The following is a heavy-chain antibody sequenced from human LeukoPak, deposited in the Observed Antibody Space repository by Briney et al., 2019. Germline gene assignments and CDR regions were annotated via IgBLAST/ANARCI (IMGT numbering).Heavy chain of an antibody. D-gene: IGHD6-13*01. J-gene: IGHJ6*03. CDR1: RGSFSGYY. CDR3: ARGQSSSSWYYYYYYMDV. V-gene: IGHV4-34*01. Sequence: SETLSLTCAVYRGSFSGYYWSWIRQPPGKGLEWIGEINHSGSTNYNPSLKSRVTISVDTSKNQFSLKLSSVTAADTAVYYCARGQSSSSWYYYYYYMDVWGKGTTVTVSS. CDR2: INHSGST.